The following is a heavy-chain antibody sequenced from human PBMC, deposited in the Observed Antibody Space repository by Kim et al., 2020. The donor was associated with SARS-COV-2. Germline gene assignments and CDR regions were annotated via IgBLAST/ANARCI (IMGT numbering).Heavy chain of an antibody. V-gene: IGHV3-23*01. CDR2: ISGSGGTT. D-gene: IGHD3-3*01. CDR3: AKVASNTMRGYMDV. Sequence: GGSLRLSCAASGFTFSSYAMNWVRQAPGKGLEWVSAISGSGGTTYYADSVKGRFTISRDNSKNTLYVQLNSLRAEDTAVYYCAKVASNTMRGYMDVWGQGTTVTVSS. CDR1: GFTFSSYA. J-gene: IGHJ6*02.